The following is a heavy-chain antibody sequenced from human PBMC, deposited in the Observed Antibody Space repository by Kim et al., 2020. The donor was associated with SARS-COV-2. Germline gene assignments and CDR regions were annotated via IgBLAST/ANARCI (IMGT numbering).Heavy chain of an antibody. V-gene: IGHV3-30*18. J-gene: IGHJ3*02. CDR2: ISYDGSNK. CDR1: GFTFSSYG. CDR3: AKDDSYGSDPI. D-gene: IGHD5-18*01. Sequence: GGSLRLSCAASGFTFSSYGMHWVRQAPGKGLEWVAVISYDGSNKYYADSVKGRFTISRDNSKNTLYLQMNSLRAEDTAVYYCAKDDSYGSDPIWGQGTMVTVSS.